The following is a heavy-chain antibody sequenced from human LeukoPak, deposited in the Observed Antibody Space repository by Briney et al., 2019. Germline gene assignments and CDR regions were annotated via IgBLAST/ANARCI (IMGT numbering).Heavy chain of an antibody. J-gene: IGHJ4*02. D-gene: IGHD3-3*01. CDR1: GYTFTSYG. Sequence: ASVKVSCKASGYTFTSYGISWVRQAPGQGLEWMGWISAYNGNTNYAQKLQGRVTMTTDTSTSTAYMELRSLRSDDTAVYYCAKDTLEYDFWSGPQVSYFDYWGQGTLVTVSS. CDR3: AKDTLEYDFWSGPQVSYFDY. CDR2: ISAYNGNT. V-gene: IGHV1-18*01.